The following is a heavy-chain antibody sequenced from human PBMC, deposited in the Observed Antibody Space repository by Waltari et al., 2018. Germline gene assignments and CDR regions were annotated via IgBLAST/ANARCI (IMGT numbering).Heavy chain of an antibody. CDR2: IQSKGDGGAP. V-gene: IGHV3-72*01. D-gene: IGHD3-10*01. CDR3: SRGNNY. J-gene: IGHJ4*02. Sequence: EVQLVESGGGLVQPGGSLRLSCATSGFTFSNHWMNWVRQAPGKGLEWIGYIQSKGDGGAPAYADVVKGRFTISRDDSKSVVFLQMNSLKTEDTAVYYCSRGNNYWGQGVLVTVSA. CDR1: GFTFSNHW.